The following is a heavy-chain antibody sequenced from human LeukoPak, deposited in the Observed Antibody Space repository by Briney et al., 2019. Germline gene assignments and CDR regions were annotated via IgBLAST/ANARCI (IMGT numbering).Heavy chain of an antibody. CDR1: GFTFSSYA. Sequence: GGSLRLSCSASGFTFSSYAMHWVRQAPGKGLEYVSAISSNGGSTYYADSVKGRFTISRDSSKSTLYLQMNSLRVDDTAVYYCARVDTASGILAWGQGTLVTVSS. D-gene: IGHD5-18*01. V-gene: IGHV3-64*04. CDR3: ARVDTASGILA. J-gene: IGHJ5*02. CDR2: ISSNGGST.